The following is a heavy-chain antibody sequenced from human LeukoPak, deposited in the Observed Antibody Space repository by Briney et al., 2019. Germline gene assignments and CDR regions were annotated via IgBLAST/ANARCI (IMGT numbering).Heavy chain of an antibody. V-gene: IGHV1-8*03. CDR2: MNPGSGKT. Sequence: GASVKVSCKASGYTFTSYDINWVRQATGQGLEWVGWMNPGSGKTGYAQKFQGRVTITAGTSTSTGYMELSSLTSEDTAVYYCARYRSAAYYFEYWGQGTLVTVSS. CDR1: GYTFTSYD. CDR3: ARYRSAAYYFEY. D-gene: IGHD4-11*01. J-gene: IGHJ4*02.